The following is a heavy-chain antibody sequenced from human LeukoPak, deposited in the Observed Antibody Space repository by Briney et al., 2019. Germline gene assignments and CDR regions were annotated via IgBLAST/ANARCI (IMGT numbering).Heavy chain of an antibody. Sequence: GASVKVSCKASGYTFTNYGITWVRQAPGQGLEWMGWISPDHDYTNYAQKFRVRFSMTSDTSTSTAYMELRSLRSDDTAVYYCARLPTMVRGDPYSYYGMDVWGQGTTVTVSS. J-gene: IGHJ6*02. V-gene: IGHV1-18*01. CDR2: ISPDHDYT. CDR1: GYTFTNYG. D-gene: IGHD3-10*01. CDR3: ARLPTMVRGDPYSYYGMDV.